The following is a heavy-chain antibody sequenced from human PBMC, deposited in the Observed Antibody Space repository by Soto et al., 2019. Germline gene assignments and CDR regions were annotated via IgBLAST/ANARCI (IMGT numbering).Heavy chain of an antibody. D-gene: IGHD3-9*01. J-gene: IGHJ5*02. CDR3: ARRITIFHPDWFDP. V-gene: IGHV4-39*01. CDR2: IYYSGST. CDR1: GGSISSSSYY. Sequence: TSETLSLTCTVSGGSISSSSYYWGWIRQPPGKGLEWIGSIYYSGSTYYNPSLKSRVTISVDTSKNQFSLKLSSVTAADTAVYYCARRITIFHPDWFDPWGQGTLVTVSS.